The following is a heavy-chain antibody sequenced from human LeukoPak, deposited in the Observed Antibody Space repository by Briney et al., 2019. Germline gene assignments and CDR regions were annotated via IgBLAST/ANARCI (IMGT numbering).Heavy chain of an antibody. CDR2: ISGSGGST. D-gene: IGHD3-10*01. J-gene: IGHJ4*02. CDR3: AKEIWVTGSYYNFHY. Sequence: PGGSLRLSCAASGFTFSSYAMSWVRQAPGKGLEWVSAISGSGGSTYYADSVKGRFTIARANSKNTLYLQMNSLGAEDTAVYYCAKEIWVTGSYYNFHYWGKGTLVTVSS. CDR1: GFTFSSYA. V-gene: IGHV3-23*01.